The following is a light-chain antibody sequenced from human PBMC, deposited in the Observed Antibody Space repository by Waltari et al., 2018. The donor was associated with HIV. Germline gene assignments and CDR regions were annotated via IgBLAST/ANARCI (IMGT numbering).Light chain of an antibody. V-gene: IGKV1-5*03. CDR1: QNITNW. CDR3: QQYKSYPVT. CDR2: RAS. J-gene: IGKJ2*01. Sequence: DIQLPQSPSSLSASVGDRVTITCRASQNITNWLAWYQQKPGETTKFLIYRASTLESGVPSRFSGSGSGTEFSLTINSLQPEDFAIYYCQQYKSYPVTFGRGT.